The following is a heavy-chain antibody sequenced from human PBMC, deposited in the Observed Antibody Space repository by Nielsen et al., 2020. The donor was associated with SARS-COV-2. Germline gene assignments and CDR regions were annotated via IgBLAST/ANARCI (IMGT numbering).Heavy chain of an antibody. Sequence: ESLKISCTVSGGSISSYYWSWIRQPPGKGLEWIGYIYYSGSTNYNPSLRSRVTISVDTSKNQFSLKLSSVTAADTAVYYCARDGDSYGPFDYWGQGTLVTVSS. J-gene: IGHJ4*02. V-gene: IGHV4-59*01. CDR3: ARDGDSYGPFDY. CDR2: IYYSGST. CDR1: GGSISSYY. D-gene: IGHD5-18*01.